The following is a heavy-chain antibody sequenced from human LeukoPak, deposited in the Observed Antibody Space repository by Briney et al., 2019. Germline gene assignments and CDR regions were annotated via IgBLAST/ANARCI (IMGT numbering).Heavy chain of an antibody. V-gene: IGHV3-43*02. Sequence: GGSLRLSCAASGFTFDDYAMHWVRQAPGKGLEWVSLISGDGGSTYYADSVKGRFTISRDNSKNSLYLQMNSLRTKDTALYYCTKDPYYYGSSGYYYPDYWGQGTLVTVSS. CDR2: ISGDGGST. CDR3: TKDPYYYGSSGYYYPDY. CDR1: GFTFDDYA. D-gene: IGHD3-22*01. J-gene: IGHJ4*02.